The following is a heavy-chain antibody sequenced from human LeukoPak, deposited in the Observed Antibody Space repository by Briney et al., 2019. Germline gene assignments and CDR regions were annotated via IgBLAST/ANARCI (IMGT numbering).Heavy chain of an antibody. CDR1: GFTFSDYY. J-gene: IGHJ6*03. CDR3: ARDSSSYLFDCYYYYMDV. V-gene: IGHV3-11*04. Sequence: PGGSLRLSCAASGFTFSDYYMSWIRQAPGKGLEWVSYISSSGSTIYYADSVKGRFTISRDNAKNSLYLQMNSLRAEDTAVYYWARDSSSYLFDCYYYYMDVWGKGTTVTVSS. D-gene: IGHD6-6*01. CDR2: ISSSGSTI.